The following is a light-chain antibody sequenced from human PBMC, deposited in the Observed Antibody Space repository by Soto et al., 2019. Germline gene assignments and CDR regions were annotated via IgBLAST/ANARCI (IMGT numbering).Light chain of an antibody. V-gene: IGKV1-5*03. CDR2: KAS. CDR3: QQYQTYFQ. J-gene: IGKJ1*01. CDR1: QSINTW. Sequence: EIQMTQSPSTLSASVGDRVTITCRASQSINTWLAWYQLKPGRAPKLLIYKASTLESGLTSRFSGSGSGTEFTLTIRSLQPDDFATYFCQQYQTYFQFRQGTRVEIK.